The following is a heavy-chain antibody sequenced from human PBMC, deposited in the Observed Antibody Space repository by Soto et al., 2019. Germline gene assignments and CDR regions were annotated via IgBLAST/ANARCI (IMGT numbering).Heavy chain of an antibody. D-gene: IGHD3-22*01. CDR2: LYYSGST. CDR3: ARGWLPSPNLRFDP. J-gene: IGHJ5*02. V-gene: IGHV4-61*01. Sequence: QVQLQESGPGLVKPSETLSLTCTVSGGSVSSRNYYWSWIRQPPGKGLEWIGYLYYSGSTNYNPSLKSRVTTSADASKNQFSLKLSSVTAADTAVYYCARGWLPSPNLRFDPWGQGILVIVSS. CDR1: GGSVSSRNYY.